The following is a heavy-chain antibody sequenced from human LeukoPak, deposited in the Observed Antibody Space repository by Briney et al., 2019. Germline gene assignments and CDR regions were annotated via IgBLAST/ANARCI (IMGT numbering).Heavy chain of an antibody. Sequence: SETLSLTCTVSGGSISSGSYYWSWLRQPAGTGLEWIGRIYTSGSTNYNPSLKSRVTISVDTSKNQFSLKLSSVTAADTAVYYCARATWELLGERFDYWGQGTLVTVSS. CDR1: GGSISSGSYY. CDR2: IYTSGST. V-gene: IGHV4-61*02. D-gene: IGHD1-26*01. CDR3: ARATWELLGERFDY. J-gene: IGHJ4*02.